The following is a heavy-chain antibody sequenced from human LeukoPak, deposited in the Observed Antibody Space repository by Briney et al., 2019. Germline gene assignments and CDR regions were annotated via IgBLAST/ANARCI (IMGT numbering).Heavy chain of an antibody. CDR2: INPSGGST. CDR1: GYTFTSYH. J-gene: IGHJ6*02. CDR3: ARDAPTTVTVRYYYYYGMDV. V-gene: IGHV1-46*01. D-gene: IGHD4-11*01. Sequence: ASVKVSCKASGYTFTSYHMHWVRQAPGQGLEWMGIINPSGGSTSYAQKFQGRVTMTRDTSTSTVYMELSSLRSEDTAVYYCARDAPTTVTVRYYYYYGMDVWGQGTTATVSS.